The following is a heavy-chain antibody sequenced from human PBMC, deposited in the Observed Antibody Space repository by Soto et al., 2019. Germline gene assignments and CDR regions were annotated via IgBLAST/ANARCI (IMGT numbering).Heavy chain of an antibody. J-gene: IGHJ4*02. V-gene: IGHV3-30*19. D-gene: IGHD3-3*01. CDR2: ISYDGSKK. CDR1: GFTFSTYG. CDR3: ARDLLGVRFTPF. Sequence: PGGSLRLSCAASGFTFSTYGFHWVRQAPGKGLEWVALISYDGSKKFFSDSVKGRFLISRDNSLDTLYLQMNSLGLEDTAVYYCARDLLGVRFTPFWGQGTLVTVSS.